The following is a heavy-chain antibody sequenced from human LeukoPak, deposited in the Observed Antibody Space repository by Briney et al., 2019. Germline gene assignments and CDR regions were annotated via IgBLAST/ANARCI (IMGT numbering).Heavy chain of an antibody. J-gene: IGHJ6*03. CDR1: VGTYSSYA. CDR2: SIPILGIA. D-gene: IGHD2-2*01. CDR3: ARGGYCSSTSCYPGTDYYYYYMDV. Sequence: AVKVSFQASVGTYSSYAFSWVRPARGQGREGMGRSIPILGIANYAQKFQGRVTITTDESTSTAYMELSSLRSEDTAVYYCARGGYCSSTSCYPGTDYYYYYMDVWGKGTTVTVSS. V-gene: IGHV1-69*04.